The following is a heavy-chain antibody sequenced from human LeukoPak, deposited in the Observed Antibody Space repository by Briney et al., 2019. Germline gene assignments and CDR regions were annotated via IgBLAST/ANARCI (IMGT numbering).Heavy chain of an antibody. CDR2: INPNSGGT. Sequence: GASVKVSCKASGYTFTGYYMHWVRQAPRQGLEWMGWINPNSGGTNYAQKFQGRVTMTRDTSISTAYMELSRLRSDDTAVYYCATDSSSSNWFDPWGQGTLVTVSS. V-gene: IGHV1-2*02. CDR1: GYTFTGYY. J-gene: IGHJ5*02. D-gene: IGHD6-13*01. CDR3: ATDSSSSNWFDP.